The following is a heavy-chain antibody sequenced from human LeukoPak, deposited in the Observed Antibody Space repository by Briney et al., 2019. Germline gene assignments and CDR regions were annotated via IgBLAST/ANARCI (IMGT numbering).Heavy chain of an antibody. Sequence: PGGSLRLSCAASGFTFSNAWMSWVRQAPGKGLEWVGRIKSKTDGGTTDYAAPVKGRFTISRDDSKNTLYLQMNSLKTEDTAVYYCTTGAPLVTNFDYWGQGTLVIVSS. CDR1: GFTFSNAW. J-gene: IGHJ4*02. CDR2: IKSKTDGGTT. D-gene: IGHD2-21*02. V-gene: IGHV3-15*01. CDR3: TTGAPLVTNFDY.